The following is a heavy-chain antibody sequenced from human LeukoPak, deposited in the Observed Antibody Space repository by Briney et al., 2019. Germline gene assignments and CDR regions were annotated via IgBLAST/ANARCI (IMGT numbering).Heavy chain of an antibody. D-gene: IGHD5-18*01. V-gene: IGHV3-23*01. CDR1: GLTFDDYG. Sequence: GGSLRLSCAASGLTFDDYGMSWVRQAPGKGLEWVSGVSGSSGSTYSADSVKGRFTISRDNSKSTLFLQMNSLRAEDTAVYYCAKMARYSYVGVYYFDYRGQGTLVTVSS. CDR2: VSGSSGST. CDR3: AKMARYSYVGVYYFDY. J-gene: IGHJ4*02.